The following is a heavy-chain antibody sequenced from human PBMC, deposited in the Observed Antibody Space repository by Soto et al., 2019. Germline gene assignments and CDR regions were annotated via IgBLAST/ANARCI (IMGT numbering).Heavy chain of an antibody. CDR2: INPSGGST. CDR1: GYSFTSYY. J-gene: IGHJ4*02. D-gene: IGHD3-22*01. V-gene: IGHV1-46*01. CDR3: ARDLGYYDSSGYYPGY. Sequence: ASVKVSCKASGYSFTSYYMHWVRQAPGQGLEWMGIINPSGGSTSYAQKFQGRVTMTRDTSTSTVYMELSSLRSEDTAVYYCARDLGYYDSSGYYPGYWGQGTLVTVSS.